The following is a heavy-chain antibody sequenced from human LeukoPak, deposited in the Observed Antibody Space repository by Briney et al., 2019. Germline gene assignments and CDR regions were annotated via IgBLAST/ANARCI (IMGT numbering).Heavy chain of an antibody. CDR2: MNPNSGNT. CDR3: VRGDLPTTVLNDPFNI. CDR1: GYTLRTYD. J-gene: IGHJ3*02. V-gene: IGHV1-8*01. Sequence: ASVKVSCKASGYTLRTYDINWVRQAPGQGLEWLGWMNPNSGNTGYAPKFQGRVAMTRVASINTAYMELFSLRSEDTAVYFCVRGDLPTTVLNDPFNIWGQGTMVTVSS. D-gene: IGHD4-11*01.